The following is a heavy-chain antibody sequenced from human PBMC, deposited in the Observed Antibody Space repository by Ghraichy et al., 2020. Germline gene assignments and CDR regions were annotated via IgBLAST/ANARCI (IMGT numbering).Heavy chain of an antibody. CDR3: ARDRIAARLGAWYFDL. CDR1: GFTFSDYY. CDR2: ISSSSSYT. J-gene: IGHJ2*01. D-gene: IGHD6-6*01. V-gene: IGHV3-11*06. Sequence: GGSLRLSCAASGFTFSDYYMSWIRQAPGKGLEWVSYISSSSSYTNYADSVKGRFTISRDNAKNSLYLQMNSLRAEDTAVYYCARDRIAARLGAWYFDLWGRGTLVTVSS.